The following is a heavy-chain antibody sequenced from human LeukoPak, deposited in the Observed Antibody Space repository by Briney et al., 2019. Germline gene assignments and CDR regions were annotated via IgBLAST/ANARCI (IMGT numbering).Heavy chain of an antibody. J-gene: IGHJ4*02. D-gene: IGHD6-13*01. CDR3: AEGHGTAAVTGYFDY. V-gene: IGHV3-21*04. CDR2: ISSSSSYI. Sequence: PGGSLRLSCAASGFTFSSYAMHWVRQAPGKGLEWVSSISSSSSYIYYADSVKGRFTISRDNAKNSLYLQMNSLRAEDTAVYYCAEGHGTAAVTGYFDYWGQGTLVTVSS. CDR1: GFTFSSYA.